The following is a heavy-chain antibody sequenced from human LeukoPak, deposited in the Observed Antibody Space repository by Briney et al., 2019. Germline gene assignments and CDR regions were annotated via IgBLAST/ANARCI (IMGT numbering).Heavy chain of an antibody. V-gene: IGHV1-2*02. CDR3: ARVMDTAEH. J-gene: IGHJ1*01. Sequence: ASVKVSCKASGYTFTGYFMHWVRQAPGQGLEWMGWINPNSGGTNYAQKFQGRVTMTRDTSISTAYMELSRLRSDDTAMYYCARVMDTAEHWGQGTLVTVSS. CDR2: INPNSGGT. D-gene: IGHD5-18*01. CDR1: GYTFTGYF.